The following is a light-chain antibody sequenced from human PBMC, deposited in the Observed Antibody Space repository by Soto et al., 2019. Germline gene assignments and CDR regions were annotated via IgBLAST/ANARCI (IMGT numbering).Light chain of an antibody. J-gene: IGLJ2*01. Sequence: QSALTQPASGSGSPGQSITISCTGTSNDIGGYNYVSWYQQHPGKAPKLIIYDFNSRPSGVSNRFSGSKSGNTASLTISGLQAEDEADYYCNSYTSSNTRIFGGGTKLTVL. CDR3: NSYTSSNTRI. V-gene: IGLV2-14*03. CDR2: DFN. CDR1: SNDIGGYNY.